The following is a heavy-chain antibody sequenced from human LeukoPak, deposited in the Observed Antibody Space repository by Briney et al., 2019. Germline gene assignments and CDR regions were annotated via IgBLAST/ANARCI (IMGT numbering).Heavy chain of an antibody. D-gene: IGHD3-16*02. Sequence: SGGSLRLSCAASGFTFSSYSMNWVRQAPGKGLEWVSYISSSSSTIYYADSVKGRFTISRDNAKNSLYLQMNSLRAEDTAVYYCASNTYYDYVWGSYPSPKDVDYWGQGTLVTVSS. V-gene: IGHV3-48*01. CDR1: GFTFSSYS. J-gene: IGHJ4*02. CDR3: ASNTYYDYVWGSYPSPKDVDY. CDR2: ISSSSSTI.